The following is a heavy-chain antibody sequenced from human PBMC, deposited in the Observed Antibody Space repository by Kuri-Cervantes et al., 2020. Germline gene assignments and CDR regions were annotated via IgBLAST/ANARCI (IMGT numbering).Heavy chain of an antibody. J-gene: IGHJ4*02. Sequence: GESLKISCAAPGVTVSSYAMHWVRQAPGKGLEWVAVISYDGNNKYYADSVKGRFTISRDNSKNTLYLQMNSLRAEDTAVYYCVKEGGYSYGYFDYWGQGTLVTVSS. V-gene: IGHV3-30-3*01. CDR1: GVTVSSYA. CDR3: VKEGGYSYGYFDY. CDR2: ISYDGNNK. D-gene: IGHD5-18*01.